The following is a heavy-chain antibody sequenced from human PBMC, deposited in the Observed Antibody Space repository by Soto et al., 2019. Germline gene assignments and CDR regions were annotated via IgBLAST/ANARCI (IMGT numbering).Heavy chain of an antibody. J-gene: IGHJ4*02. V-gene: IGHV5-51*01. CDR3: ARLPKFRWVGALTSRAYYVNY. CDR1: GYSFSTYW. D-gene: IGHD3-10*01. CDR2: IYPGDSDT. Sequence: GESLKISCTGSGYSFSTYWIAWVRQMPGKGLEWMGIIYPGDSDTRYSPSFQGQVTISADTSTKTAYLQWSSLKASDTASYYCARLPKFRWVGALTSRAYYVNYWGPGTLVTVSS.